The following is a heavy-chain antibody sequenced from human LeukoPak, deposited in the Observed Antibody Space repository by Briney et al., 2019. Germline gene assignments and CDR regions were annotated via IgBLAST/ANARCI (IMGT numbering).Heavy chain of an antibody. V-gene: IGHV1-2*04. J-gene: IGHJ3*02. D-gene: IGHD3-16*01. CDR1: GYTFTGYY. CDR2: INPNSGGT. CDR3: ARDPYGHGDAFDI. Sequence: ASVKVSCKASGYTFTGYYMHWVRQAPGQGLEWMGWINPNSGGTNYAQKFQGWVTMTRDTSISTAYMELSRLRSDDTAVYYCARDPYGHGDAFDIWGQGTMVTVSS.